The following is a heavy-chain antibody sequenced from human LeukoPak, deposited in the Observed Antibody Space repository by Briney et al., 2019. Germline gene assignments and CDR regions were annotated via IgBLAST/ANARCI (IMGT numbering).Heavy chain of an antibody. CDR2: ISAYNGNT. V-gene: IGHV1-18*04. CDR1: GYTFTSYA. D-gene: IGHD6-19*01. J-gene: IGHJ5*02. Sequence: GASVKVSCKASGYTFTSYATSWVRQAPGQGREWMGWISAYNGNTNYAQKLQGRVTMTTDTSTSTAYMELRSVRSDDTAVYYCARSAVAGTGWFDPWGQGTLVTVSS. CDR3: ARSAVAGTGWFDP.